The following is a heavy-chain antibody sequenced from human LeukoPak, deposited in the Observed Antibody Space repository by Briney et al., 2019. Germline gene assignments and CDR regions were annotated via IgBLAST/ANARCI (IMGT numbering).Heavy chain of an antibody. CDR3: ARFEIYSISAGLS. J-gene: IGHJ3*01. CDR1: GFTFSDYS. V-gene: IGHV3-21*01. CDR2: ISGSSSYV. D-gene: IGHD6-6*01. Sequence: PGGSMRLSCAASGFTFSDYSMNWVRQASGKGLEWISSISGSSSYVYYADSVKGRFTIFRDNTKNSVSLQMNSLRAEDTAVYYCARFEIYSISAGLSWGQGTMVSVSS.